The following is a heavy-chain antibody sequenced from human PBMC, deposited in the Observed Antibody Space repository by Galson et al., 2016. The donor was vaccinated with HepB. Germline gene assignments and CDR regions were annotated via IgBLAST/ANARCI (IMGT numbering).Heavy chain of an antibody. J-gene: IGHJ2*01. CDR3: VKGRMAFVLGYQFRYFDF. CDR2: IGTKADT. V-gene: IGHV3-13*01. Sequence: SLRLSCAASGFNFGRSDMHWVRQSTEKRLEWVAAIGTKADTFYADFVEGRFSITRDNANNSLYLQLNSLRASDTAVYFCVKGRMAFVLGYQFRYFDFWGRGTPVSVSS. CDR1: GFNFGRSD. D-gene: IGHD2-8*02.